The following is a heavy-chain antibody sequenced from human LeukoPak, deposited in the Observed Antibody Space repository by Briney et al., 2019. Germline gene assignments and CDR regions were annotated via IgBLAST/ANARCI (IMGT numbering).Heavy chain of an antibody. V-gene: IGHV1-69*04. CDR1: GGTFSSYA. CDR2: IIPILGIA. J-gene: IGHJ4*02. D-gene: IGHD3-22*01. Sequence: GASVKVSYKASGGTFSSYAISWVRQAPGQGLEWMGRIIPILGIANYAQKFQGRVTITADKSTSTAYMELSSLRSEDTAVYYCARGYYDSSGYLTFDYWGQGTLVTVSS. CDR3: ARGYYDSSGYLTFDY.